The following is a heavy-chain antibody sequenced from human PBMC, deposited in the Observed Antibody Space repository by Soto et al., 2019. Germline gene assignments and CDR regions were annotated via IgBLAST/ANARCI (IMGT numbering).Heavy chain of an antibody. CDR3: ARDWDSSSWYRYGMDV. D-gene: IGHD6-13*01. Sequence: PSETLSLTCTVSCGSISSYYWSWIRQPPGKGLEWIGYIYYSGSTNYNPSLKSRVTISVDTSKNQFSLKLSSVTAADTAVYYCARDWDSSSWYRYGMDVWGQGTTVTVSS. V-gene: IGHV4-59*01. J-gene: IGHJ6*02. CDR2: IYYSGST. CDR1: CGSISSYY.